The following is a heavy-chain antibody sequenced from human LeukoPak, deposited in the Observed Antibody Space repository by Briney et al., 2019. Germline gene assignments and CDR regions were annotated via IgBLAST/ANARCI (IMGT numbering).Heavy chain of an antibody. J-gene: IGHJ5*02. V-gene: IGHV4-39*07. Sequence: PSETLSLTCTVSGGSISSSSYYWGWIRQPPGKGLEWIGSIYYSGSTYYNPSLKSRVTISVDTSKNQFSLKLSSVTAADTAVYYCARGPYDYVWGSYYWFDPWGQGTLVTVSS. CDR3: ARGPYDYVWGSYYWFDP. CDR1: GGSISSSSYY. CDR2: IYYSGST. D-gene: IGHD3-16*01.